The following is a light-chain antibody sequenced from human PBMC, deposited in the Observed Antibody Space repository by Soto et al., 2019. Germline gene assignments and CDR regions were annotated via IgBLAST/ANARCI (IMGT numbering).Light chain of an antibody. CDR1: QSVLYSPNKKNY. V-gene: IGKV4-1*01. CDR3: QQYSANPLT. Sequence: DIVMTQSPDSLAVSPGERATISCKSSQSVLYSPNKKNYLAWYQQKSGQPPKLLIHWASTRESGVPDRFSGSGSGTDFTLTISSLQAEDVAVYYCQQYSANPLTFGGGTKVEIK. CDR2: WAS. J-gene: IGKJ4*01.